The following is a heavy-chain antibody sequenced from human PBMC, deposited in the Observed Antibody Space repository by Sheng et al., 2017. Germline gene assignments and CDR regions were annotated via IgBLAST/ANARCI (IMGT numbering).Heavy chain of an antibody. V-gene: IGHV4-34*01. CDR3: ARGYTYYYDSSGYYLFGTYYFDY. D-gene: IGHD3-22*01. CDR2: INHSGST. J-gene: IGHJ4*02. Sequence: QVQLQQWGAGLLKPSETLSLTCAVYGGSFSGYYWSWIRQPPGKGLEWIGEINHSGSTNYNPSLKSRVTISVDTSKNQFSLKLSSVTAADTAVYYCARGYTYYYDSSGYYLFGTYYFDYWGQGTLVTVSS. CDR1: GGSFSGYY.